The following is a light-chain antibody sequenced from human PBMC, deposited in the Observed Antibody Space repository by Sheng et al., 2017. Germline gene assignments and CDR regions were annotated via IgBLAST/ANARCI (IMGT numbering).Light chain of an antibody. CDR2: GNT. J-gene: IGLJ3*02. CDR1: SSNIGAGYD. CDR3: QSYDSSVSGPGV. V-gene: IGLV1-40*01. Sequence: QSVLTQPPSVSGAPGQRVTISCTGSSSNIGAGYDVHWYHQLPGTAPKLLIYGNTNRPSGVPDRFSGSRSGTSASLAITGLQAEDEADYYCQSYDSSVSGPGVFGRRDQADRP.